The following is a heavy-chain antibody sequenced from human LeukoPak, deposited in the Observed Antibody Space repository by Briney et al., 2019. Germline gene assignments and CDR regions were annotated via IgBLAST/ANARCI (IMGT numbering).Heavy chain of an antibody. J-gene: IGHJ5*02. CDR2: IWYDGSNK. V-gene: IGHV3-33*01. Sequence: GRSLRLSCAASGSTFSSYGMHWVRQAPGKGLEWVAVIWYDGSNKYYADSVKGRFTISRDNSKNTLYLQMNSLRAEDTAVYYCARGNYWFDPWGQGTLVTVSS. CDR1: GSTFSSYG. CDR3: ARGNYWFDP.